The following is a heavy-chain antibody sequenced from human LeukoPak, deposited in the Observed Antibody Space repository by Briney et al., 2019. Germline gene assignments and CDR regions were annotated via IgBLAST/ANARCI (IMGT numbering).Heavy chain of an antibody. CDR2: IYYGGST. J-gene: IGHJ4*02. CDR1: GDSISGRSYY. V-gene: IGHV4-39*01. Sequence: KPSETLSLTCTVSGDSISGRSYYWGWIRQPPGKGLEWIGNIYYGGSTYYNPSLKSRVSISVDTSNNQFSLKVSSVTAADTAVYYCASADGYKIDYWGQGTLVTVSS. D-gene: IGHD5-24*01. CDR3: ASADGYKIDY.